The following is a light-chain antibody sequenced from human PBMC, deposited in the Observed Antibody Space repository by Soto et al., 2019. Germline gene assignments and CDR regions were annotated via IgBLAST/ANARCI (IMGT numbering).Light chain of an antibody. Sequence: QAVVTQEPSLTVSPGGTVTLTCGSSTGAVTGGHYPYWFQQRPGQAPRTLIYDTSNRHSWTPARFSGSLLGGKAALTLSGAQPEDEAEYYCLLSDSGTWVFGGGTQLTVL. V-gene: IGLV7-46*01. CDR1: TGAVTGGHY. CDR2: DTS. CDR3: LLSDSGTWV. J-gene: IGLJ3*02.